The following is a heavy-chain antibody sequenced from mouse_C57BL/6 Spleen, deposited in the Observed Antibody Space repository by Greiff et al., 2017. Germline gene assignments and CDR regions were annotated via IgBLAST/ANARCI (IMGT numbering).Heavy chain of an antibody. Sequence: EVKLVESGGGLVKPGGSLKLSCAASGFTFSDYGMHWVRQAPEKGLEWVAYISSGSSTIYYADTVKGRFTISRDNAKNTLFLQMTSLRSEDTAMYYCAINYVGYCDYWGQGTTLTVSS. CDR3: AINYVGYCDY. J-gene: IGHJ2*01. CDR2: ISSGSSTI. V-gene: IGHV5-17*01. D-gene: IGHD2-1*01. CDR1: GFTFSDYG.